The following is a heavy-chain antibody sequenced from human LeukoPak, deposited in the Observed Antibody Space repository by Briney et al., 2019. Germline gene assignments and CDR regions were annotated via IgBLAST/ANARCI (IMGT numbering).Heavy chain of an antibody. J-gene: IGHJ4*02. CDR3: ARPGGGYSYGFFDY. V-gene: IGHV4-39*07. Sequence: SETLSLTCTVSGGSISTSSYYWGWIRQPPGKGLEWIGSIYHSGSTYYNPSLKSRVTISVDTSKNQFSLKLSSVTAADTAVYYCARPGGGYSYGFFDYWGQGTLVTVSS. D-gene: IGHD5-18*01. CDR2: IYHSGST. CDR1: GGSISTSSYY.